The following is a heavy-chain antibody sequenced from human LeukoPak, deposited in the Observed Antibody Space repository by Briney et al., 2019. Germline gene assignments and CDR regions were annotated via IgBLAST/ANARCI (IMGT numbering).Heavy chain of an antibody. Sequence: GGSLRLSCAASGFTFSSYAMHWVREAPGKGLERVAVISYDGGNKYYADSVKGRFTISRENSKKTLYLQMNSLRAEDTAVYYCARDRDGYNYFDYWGQGTLVTVSS. CDR1: GFTFSSYA. D-gene: IGHD5-24*01. CDR3: ARDRDGYNYFDY. J-gene: IGHJ4*02. V-gene: IGHV3-30*04. CDR2: ISYDGGNK.